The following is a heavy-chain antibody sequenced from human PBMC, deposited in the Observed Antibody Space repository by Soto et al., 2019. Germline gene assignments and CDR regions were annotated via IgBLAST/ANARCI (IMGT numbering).Heavy chain of an antibody. J-gene: IGHJ4*02. CDR3: AKSRGRFYFDY. CDR2: IKQDGSEK. Sequence: GGSLRLSCAVSGFTFSNYWMTWVRQAPGKGLEWVANIKQDGSEKYYVDSVKGRFTISRDNAKNSLYLQMNGLRAEDTAVYYCAKSRGRFYFDYWGQGTLVTVSS. V-gene: IGHV3-7*05. CDR1: GFTFSNYW. D-gene: IGHD3-10*01.